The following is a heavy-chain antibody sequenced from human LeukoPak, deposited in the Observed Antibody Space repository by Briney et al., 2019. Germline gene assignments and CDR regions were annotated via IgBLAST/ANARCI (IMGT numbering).Heavy chain of an antibody. J-gene: IGHJ4*02. CDR2: VIPILGTP. Sequence: SVKVSCKVSGYTLTELSMHWVRQAPGQGLEWMGGVIPILGTPNYAQKFQGRVTITTDKSTTTVSIDLRSLRSDDTAVYYCARVERGGVLVVWGPGTLVIVSS. CDR1: GYTLTELS. D-gene: IGHD3-16*01. V-gene: IGHV1-69*10. CDR3: ARVERGGVLVV.